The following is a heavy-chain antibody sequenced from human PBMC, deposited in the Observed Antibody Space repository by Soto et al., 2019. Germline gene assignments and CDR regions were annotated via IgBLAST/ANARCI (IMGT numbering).Heavy chain of an antibody. V-gene: IGHV4-34*01. J-gene: IGHJ6*02. CDR2: INHSGST. CDR1: GGSFSGYY. D-gene: IGHD1-26*01. Sequence: SETLSLTCAVYGGSFSGYYWSWIRQPPGKGLEWIGEINHSGSTNYNPSLKSRVTISVDTSKNQFSLKLSSVTAADTAVYYCAGPFSVGATEYYYYGMDVWGQGTTVTVSS. CDR3: AGPFSVGATEYYYYGMDV.